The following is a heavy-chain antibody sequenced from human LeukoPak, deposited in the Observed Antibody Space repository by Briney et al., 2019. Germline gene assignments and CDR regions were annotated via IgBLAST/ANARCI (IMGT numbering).Heavy chain of an antibody. V-gene: IGHV4-59*01. CDR2: IYYSGST. CDR1: GGSISSYY. CDR3: ARNLPGDAFDI. Sequence: SETLSLTCTVSGGSISSYYWSWIRQPPGKGLEWIGYIYYSGSTNYNPSLKSRVTISVDTSKNQFSLKLSSVTAADTAVYYCARNLPGDAFDIWDQGTMVTVSS. D-gene: IGHD1-14*01. J-gene: IGHJ3*02.